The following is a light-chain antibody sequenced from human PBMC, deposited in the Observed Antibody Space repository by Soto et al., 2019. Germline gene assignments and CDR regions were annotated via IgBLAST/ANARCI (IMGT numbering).Light chain of an antibody. J-gene: IGLJ2*01. V-gene: IGLV2-14*01. CDR3: QSYDSSLSGRV. CDR2: EVT. CDR1: SSDVGGYNY. Sequence: QSVLTQPVSVSGSPGQSITISCTGTSSDVGGYNYVSWYQQHPGKAPKLMIYEVTKRPSGVPDRFSGSKSGTSASLAITGLQAEDEADYYCQSYDSSLSGRVFGGGTKLTVL.